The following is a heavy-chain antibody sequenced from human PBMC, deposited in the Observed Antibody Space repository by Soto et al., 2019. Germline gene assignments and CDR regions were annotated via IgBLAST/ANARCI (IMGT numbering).Heavy chain of an antibody. J-gene: IGHJ4*02. D-gene: IGHD6-19*01. CDR1: GFTFSILA. CDR2: IDYTGGTT. CDR3: AKDAKRTSGWYYFDY. Sequence: GGSLRLSCAASGFTFSILAMGWVRQAPGKGLEWVSVIDYTGGTTYYTDSVKGRFTISRDNSKKMLYLQMNSLRAEDTAVYYCAKDAKRTSGWYYFDYWGQGALVTVSS. V-gene: IGHV3-23*01.